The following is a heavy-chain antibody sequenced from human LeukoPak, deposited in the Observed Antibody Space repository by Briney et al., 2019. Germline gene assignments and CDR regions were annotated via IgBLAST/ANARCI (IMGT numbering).Heavy chain of an antibody. Sequence: SVKVSCKASGGTFSSYAISWVRQAPGQGLEWMGGIIPIFGTANYAQKFQGRVTITADKSTSTAYMELSSLRSEDTAVYYCARGSTYYYDSSGYYYSRPFDPWGQGTLVTVSS. CDR2: IIPIFGTA. D-gene: IGHD3-22*01. CDR3: ARGSTYYYDSSGYYYSRPFDP. J-gene: IGHJ5*02. CDR1: GGTFSSYA. V-gene: IGHV1-69*06.